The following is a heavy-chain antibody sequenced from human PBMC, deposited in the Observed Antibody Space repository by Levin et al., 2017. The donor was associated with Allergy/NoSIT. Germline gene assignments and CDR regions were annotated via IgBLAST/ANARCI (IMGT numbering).Heavy chain of an antibody. CDR2: INAGNGNT. Sequence: GESLKISCKASGFTFTSYAIHWVRQAPGQRLEWMGWINAGNGNTKYSQKFHDRVTITRDTSATTAHMELSSLRSEDTAVYYCARDLGIAAAGYLDYWGQGTLVTVSS. V-gene: IGHV1-3*01. J-gene: IGHJ4*02. CDR3: ARDLGIAAAGYLDY. D-gene: IGHD6-13*01. CDR1: GFTFTSYA.